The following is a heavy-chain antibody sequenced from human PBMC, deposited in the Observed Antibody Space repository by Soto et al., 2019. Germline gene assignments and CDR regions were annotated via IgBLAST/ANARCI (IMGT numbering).Heavy chain of an antibody. Sequence: ASVKVSCKASGYTFTSYDINWVRQATGQGLEWMGWMNPNSGNTGYAQKFQGRVTMSRNTSISTAYMELSSLRSEDTAVYYCARAGYSSSSGEYDYWGQGTLVTVSS. V-gene: IGHV1-8*01. CDR2: MNPNSGNT. J-gene: IGHJ4*02. D-gene: IGHD6-6*01. CDR3: ARAGYSSSSGEYDY. CDR1: GYTFTSYD.